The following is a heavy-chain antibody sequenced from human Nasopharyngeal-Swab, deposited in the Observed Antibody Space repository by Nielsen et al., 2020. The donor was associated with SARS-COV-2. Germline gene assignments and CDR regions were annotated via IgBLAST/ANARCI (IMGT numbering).Heavy chain of an antibody. CDR2: IRSKAYGGTT. D-gene: IGHD1-1*01. Sequence: GESLQISCTASGFTFGDYAMSWFRQATGKGLEWVGFIRSKAYGGTTEYAASVKGRFTISRDDSKSIAYLQMNSLKTEDTAVYYCTRVPEFGTYYYYYIDVWGKGTTVTVSS. CDR3: TRVPEFGTYYYYYIDV. CDR1: GFTFGDYA. V-gene: IGHV3-49*03. J-gene: IGHJ6*03.